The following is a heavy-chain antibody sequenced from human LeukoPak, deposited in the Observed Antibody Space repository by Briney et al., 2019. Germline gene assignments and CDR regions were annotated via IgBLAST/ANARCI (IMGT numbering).Heavy chain of an antibody. Sequence: SETLSLTCAVSGYSISSGYYWGWIRQPPGKGLEWIGSIYHSGSTYYIPSLKSRVAISVDTSKNQFSLKLSSVTAADTAVYYCARVRRGLFSSSWYPEYYFDYWGQGTLVTVSS. CDR2: IYHSGST. J-gene: IGHJ4*02. CDR3: ARVRRGLFSSSWYPEYYFDY. CDR1: GYSISSGYY. V-gene: IGHV4-38-2*01. D-gene: IGHD6-13*01.